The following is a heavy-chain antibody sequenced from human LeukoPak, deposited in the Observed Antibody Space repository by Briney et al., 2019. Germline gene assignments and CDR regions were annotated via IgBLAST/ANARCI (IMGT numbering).Heavy chain of an antibody. CDR3: ARDQWLYSSGWYGY. CDR2: INPNSGGT. CDR1: GYTFTGYY. Sequence: ASVKVSCKASGYTFTGYYTHWVRQAPGQGLEWMGRINPNSGGTNYARKFKGRFTMTRDTSISTAYMELSRLRSDDTAVYYCARDQWLYSSGWYGYWGQGTLVTVSS. V-gene: IGHV1-2*06. J-gene: IGHJ4*02. D-gene: IGHD6-19*01.